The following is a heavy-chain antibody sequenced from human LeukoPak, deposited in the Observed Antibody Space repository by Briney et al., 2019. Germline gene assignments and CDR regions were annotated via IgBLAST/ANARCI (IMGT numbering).Heavy chain of an antibody. CDR2: IKQDGSEK. Sequence: GGSLRLPCAASGFTFSSYWMSWVRQAPGKGLEWVANIKQDGSEKYYVDSVKGRFTISRDNAKNSLYLQMNSLRAEDTAVYYCAREDWGANFDYWGQGTLVTVSS. CDR1: GFTFSSYW. J-gene: IGHJ4*02. D-gene: IGHD1-26*01. V-gene: IGHV3-7*01. CDR3: AREDWGANFDY.